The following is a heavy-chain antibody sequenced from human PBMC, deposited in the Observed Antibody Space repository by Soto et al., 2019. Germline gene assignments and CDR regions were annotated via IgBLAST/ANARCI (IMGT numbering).Heavy chain of an antibody. Sequence: QVQLVESGGGVVQPGRSLRLSCAASGFTFNNYGMHWVRQAPGKGLEWVATISNDGSDKYYADSVKGRLTISRDNSKNTVYLQMNSLRAEETAVDYCATDQGIAASHGIDWGQGTMVTVSS. J-gene: IGHJ3*01. V-gene: IGHV3-30*03. CDR3: ATDQGIAASHGID. D-gene: IGHD6-13*01. CDR2: ISNDGSDK. CDR1: GFTFNNYG.